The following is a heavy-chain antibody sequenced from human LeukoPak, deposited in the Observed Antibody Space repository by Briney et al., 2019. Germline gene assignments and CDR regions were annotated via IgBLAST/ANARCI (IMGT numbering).Heavy chain of an antibody. CDR1: GGTFSSYA. V-gene: IGHV1-69*05. CDR2: IIPIFGTA. J-gene: IGHJ4*02. CDR3: ARDQLVGATPGPDY. Sequence: GASVKVSCKASGGTFSSYAISWVRQAPGQGLEWMGGIIPIFGTANYAQKFQGRVTMTRDTSTSTVYMELSSLRSEDTAVYYCARDQLVGATPGPDYWGQGTLVTVSS. D-gene: IGHD1-26*01.